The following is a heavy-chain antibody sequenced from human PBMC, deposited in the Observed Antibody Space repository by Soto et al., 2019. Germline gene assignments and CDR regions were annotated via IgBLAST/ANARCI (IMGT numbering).Heavy chain of an antibody. Sequence: SETLSLTCTVSGGSISSYYWSWIRQPPGKGLEWIGYIYYSGSTNYNPSLKSRVTISVDTSKNQFSLKLSSVTAADTAVYYCARARVGYGDYEEGKGFYYYYYGMDVWGQGTTVTVSS. D-gene: IGHD4-17*01. CDR3: ARARVGYGDYEEGKGFYYYYYGMDV. CDR1: GGSISSYY. CDR2: IYYSGST. J-gene: IGHJ6*02. V-gene: IGHV4-59*01.